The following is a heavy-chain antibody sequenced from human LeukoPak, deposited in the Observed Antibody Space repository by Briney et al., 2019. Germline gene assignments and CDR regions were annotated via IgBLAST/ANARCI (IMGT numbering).Heavy chain of an antibody. V-gene: IGHV3-30*18. CDR3: AKEVVAAAGTGWFDP. J-gene: IGHJ5*02. Sequence: PGRSLRLSFAASGLTFSSYGMHWVRQAPGKGLEWVAVISYDGSNKYYADSVKGRFTISRDNSKNTLYLQMNSLRAEDTAVYYCAKEVVAAAGTGWFDPWGQGTLVTVSS. D-gene: IGHD6-13*01. CDR2: ISYDGSNK. CDR1: GLTFSSYG.